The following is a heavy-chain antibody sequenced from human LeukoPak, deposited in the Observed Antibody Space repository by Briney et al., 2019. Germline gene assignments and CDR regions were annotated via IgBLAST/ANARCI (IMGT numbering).Heavy chain of an antibody. J-gene: IGHJ4*02. Sequence: SETLSLTCTVSGGSISSSSYYGGGFGQPPGKGREWIGSIYYSGSTYYNPSLKSRVTISVDTSKNQFSLKLSSVTAADTAVYYCARLYPVGWLQFWGQGTLVTVSS. CDR2: IYYSGST. D-gene: IGHD5-24*01. V-gene: IGHV4-39*01. CDR1: GGSISSSSYY. CDR3: ARLYPVGWLQF.